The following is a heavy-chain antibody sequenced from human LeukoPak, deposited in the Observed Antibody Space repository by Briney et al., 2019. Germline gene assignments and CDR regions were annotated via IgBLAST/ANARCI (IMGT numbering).Heavy chain of an antibody. V-gene: IGHV4-59*01. CDR3: ARVEEGYGSGRRENYYYYYMDV. CDR1: GGSISSYY. D-gene: IGHD3-10*01. Sequence: SETLSLTCTVSGGSISSYYWSWIRQPPGKGLEYIGYIYYSGYTNYNPSLKSRVTISVDTSKNQFSLKLISVTAADTAVYYCARVEEGYGSGRRENYYYYYMDVWGKGTTVTISS. CDR2: IYYSGYT. J-gene: IGHJ6*03.